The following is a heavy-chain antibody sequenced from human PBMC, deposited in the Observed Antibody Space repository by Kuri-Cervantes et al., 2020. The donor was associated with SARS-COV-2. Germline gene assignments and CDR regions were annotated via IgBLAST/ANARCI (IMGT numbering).Heavy chain of an antibody. CDR3: ARQGLETPYNWFDP. J-gene: IGHJ5*02. CDR2: IYYSGST. D-gene: IGHD1-1*01. V-gene: IGHV4-39*01. CDR1: GGSISSSSYY. Sequence: SETLSLTCTVSGGSISSSSYYWGWIRQPPGKGLEWIGSIYYSGSTYYNPSLKSRVTISVDTSKNQFSLKPSSVTAADTAVYYCARQGLETPYNWFDPWGQGTLVTVSS.